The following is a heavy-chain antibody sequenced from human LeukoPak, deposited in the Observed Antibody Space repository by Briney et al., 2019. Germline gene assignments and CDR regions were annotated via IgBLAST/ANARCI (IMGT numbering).Heavy chain of an antibody. J-gene: IGHJ4*02. D-gene: IGHD6-13*01. CDR2: INAGNGNT. CDR1: GYTFTSYA. CDR3: ARGNGGSSWPDY. V-gene: IGHV1-3*01. Sequence: EASVKVSCKASGYTFTSYAMHWVRQAPGQGLEWMGWINAGNGNTKYSQKFQGRVTISRDTSASTAYMELSSLRSEDTAVYYCARGNGGSSWPDYWGQGTLVTVSS.